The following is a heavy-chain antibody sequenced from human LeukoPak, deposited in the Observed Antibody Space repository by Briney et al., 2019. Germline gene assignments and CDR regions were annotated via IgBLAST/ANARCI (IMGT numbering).Heavy chain of an antibody. D-gene: IGHD5-12*01. CDR3: ARGRYSGYLGLGY. Sequence: ASVKVSCKASGYTFTGYYMHWVRQAPGQGLEWMGWINPNSDGTNYAQKFQGRVTMTRDTSISTAYMELSRLRSDDTAVYYCARGRYSGYLGLGYWGQGTLVTVSS. CDR2: INPNSDGT. CDR1: GYTFTGYY. V-gene: IGHV1-2*02. J-gene: IGHJ4*02.